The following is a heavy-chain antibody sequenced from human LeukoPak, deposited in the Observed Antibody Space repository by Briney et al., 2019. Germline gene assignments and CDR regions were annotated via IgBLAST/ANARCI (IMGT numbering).Heavy chain of an antibody. CDR1: GGTFSSYA. J-gene: IGHJ5*02. CDR3: ARGRLVLGCSGTSRRYNWFDP. Sequence: ASVKVSCKASGGTFSSYAISWVRQAPGQGLEWMGGIIPIFGTANYAQKFQGRVTITTDESTSTAYMELSSLRSEDTAVYYCARGRLVLGCSGTSRRYNWFDPWGQGTLVTVSS. CDR2: IIPIFGTA. D-gene: IGHD2-2*01. V-gene: IGHV1-69*05.